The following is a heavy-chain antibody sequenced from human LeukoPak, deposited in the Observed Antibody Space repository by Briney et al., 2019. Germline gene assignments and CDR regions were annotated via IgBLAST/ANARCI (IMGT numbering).Heavy chain of an antibody. Sequence: SETLSLTCDVSGYSISRGYYWGWIRQPPGKGLEWIGSIYHSGSTYYNPSLKSRVTISVDTSKNQFSLKLSSVTAADTAVYYCARQSGYSSGWPFDYWGQGTLVTVSS. CDR3: ARQSGYSSGWPFDY. J-gene: IGHJ4*02. CDR1: GYSISRGYY. V-gene: IGHV4-38-2*01. CDR2: IYHSGST. D-gene: IGHD6-19*01.